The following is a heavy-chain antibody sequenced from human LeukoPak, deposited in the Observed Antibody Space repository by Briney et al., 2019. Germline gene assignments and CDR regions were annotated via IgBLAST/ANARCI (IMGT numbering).Heavy chain of an antibody. V-gene: IGHV3-21*04. Sequence: GGSLRLSCAASGFTFSSYWMHWVRQAPGKGLVWVSSITSTSSYMYYADSVKGRFTISRDNSKNTLYLQMNSLRAEDTAVYYCATIKPAVAGRQIYFDYWGQGTLVTVSS. CDR2: ITSTSSYM. J-gene: IGHJ4*02. D-gene: IGHD6-19*01. CDR3: ATIKPAVAGRQIYFDY. CDR1: GFTFSSYW.